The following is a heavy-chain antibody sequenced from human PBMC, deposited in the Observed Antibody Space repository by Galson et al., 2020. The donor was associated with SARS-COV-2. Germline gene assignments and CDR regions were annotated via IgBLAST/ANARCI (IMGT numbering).Heavy chain of an antibody. J-gene: IGHJ6*02. D-gene: IGHD6-13*01. V-gene: IGHV3-30*18. CDR1: GFTFSSYG. CDR2: ISYDGSNK. CDR3: AKDLQYSSSWYPGTYYYYYYGMDV. Sequence: GGSLRLSCAASGFTFSSYGMHWVRQAPGKGLEWVAVISYDGSNKYYADSVKGRFTISRDNSKNTLYLQMNSLRAEDTAVYYCAKDLQYSSSWYPGTYYYYYYGMDVWGQGTTVTVSS.